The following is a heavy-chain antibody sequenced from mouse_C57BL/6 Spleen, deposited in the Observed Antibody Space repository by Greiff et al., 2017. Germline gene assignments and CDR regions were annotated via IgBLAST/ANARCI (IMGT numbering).Heavy chain of an antibody. J-gene: IGHJ4*01. CDR3: AREIYDGYYVYYAMDY. V-gene: IGHV1-53*01. Sequence: QVQLQQPGTELVKPGASVKLSCKASGYTFTSYWMHWVKQRPGQGLEWIGNINPSNGGTNYNEKFKSKATLTVDKSSSTAYMQLSSLTSEDSAVYYCAREIYDGYYVYYAMDYGGQGTSVTVSS. CDR2: INPSNGGT. D-gene: IGHD2-3*01. CDR1: GYTFTSYW.